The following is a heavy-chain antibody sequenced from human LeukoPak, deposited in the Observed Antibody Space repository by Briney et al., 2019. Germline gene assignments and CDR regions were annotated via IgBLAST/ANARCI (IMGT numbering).Heavy chain of an antibody. CDR1: GGSFSGYY. Sequence: SETLSLTCAVYGGSFSGYYWSWIRQPPGKGLEWIGEINHSGSTNYNPSLKSRVTISVDTSKNQFSLKLSSVTAADTATYYCARGVFMTSGRYFYYMDLWGTGTTVTVSS. V-gene: IGHV4-34*01. J-gene: IGHJ6*03. CDR2: INHSGST. CDR3: ARGVFMTSGRYFYYMDL. D-gene: IGHD2-21*01.